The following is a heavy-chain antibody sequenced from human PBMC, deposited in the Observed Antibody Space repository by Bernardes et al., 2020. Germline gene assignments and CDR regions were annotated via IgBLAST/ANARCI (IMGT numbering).Heavy chain of an antibody. J-gene: IGHJ4*02. CDR2: IRSKANSYAT. CDR1: GFTFSGSA. Sequence: GGSLRLSCAASGFTFSGSAMHWVRQASGKGLEWVGRIRSKANSYATAYAASVKGRFTISRDDSKNTAYLQMNSLKTEDTAVYYCKTDYYDSSGYFNFDYWGQGTLVTVSS. D-gene: IGHD3-22*01. V-gene: IGHV3-73*01. CDR3: KTDYYDSSGYFNFDY.